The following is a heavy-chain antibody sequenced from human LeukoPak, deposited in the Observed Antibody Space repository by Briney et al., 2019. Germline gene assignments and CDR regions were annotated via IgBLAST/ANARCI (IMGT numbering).Heavy chain of an antibody. CDR3: AKPKGGGRAKILD. CDR2: ISYDGSNK. CDR1: GFTFSSYG. J-gene: IGHJ4*02. V-gene: IGHV3-30*18. D-gene: IGHD5-24*01. Sequence: GGSLRLSCAASGFTFSSYGMHWVRQAPGKGLEWVAVISYDGSNKYYADSVKGRFTISRDNSKNTLYLQMNSLRAEDTAVYYCAKPKGGGRAKILDWGQEPLVTVSS.